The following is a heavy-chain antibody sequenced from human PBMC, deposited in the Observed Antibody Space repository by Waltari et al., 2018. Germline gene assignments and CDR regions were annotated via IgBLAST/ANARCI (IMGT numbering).Heavy chain of an antibody. CDR1: GGSISSGGYY. CDR2: IYYSGRT. Sequence: QVQLQESGPGLVKPSQTLSLTCTVSGGSISSGGYYWSWIRQHPGKGLEWIGYIYYSGRTYYNPSLKSRVTISVDTSKNQFSLKLSSVTAADTAVYYCARGRLGGTYWDYWGQGTLVTVSS. J-gene: IGHJ4*02. D-gene: IGHD2-21*01. V-gene: IGHV4-31*03. CDR3: ARGRLGGTYWDY.